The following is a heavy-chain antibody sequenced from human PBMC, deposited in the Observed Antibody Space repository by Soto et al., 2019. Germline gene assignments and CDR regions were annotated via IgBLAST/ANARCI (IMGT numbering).Heavy chain of an antibody. Sequence: DVQLLESGGGLVQWGGSLRLACVTSGFTFSTYGMTWVRQAPGKGLEWVSYGGSGGSRYYAESVKGRFTISRANSKNTLSLEMNSLRAEDTATYYCVKFRGRAYPYSYKDVWGKWTTVTVSS. V-gene: IGHV3-23*01. J-gene: IGHJ6*03. CDR1: GFTFSTYG. D-gene: IGHD2-21*01. CDR2: GGSGGSR. CDR3: VKFRGRAYPYSYKDV.